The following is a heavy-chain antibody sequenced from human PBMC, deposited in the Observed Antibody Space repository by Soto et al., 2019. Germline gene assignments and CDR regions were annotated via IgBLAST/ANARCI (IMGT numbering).Heavy chain of an antibody. CDR3: ARLSRDPPDYYYYYMDV. CDR1: GGSISSYY. V-gene: IGHV4-59*08. J-gene: IGHJ6*03. CDR2: IYYSGST. D-gene: IGHD2-21*02. Sequence: SETLSLTCTVSGGSISSYYWSWIRQPPGKGLEWIGYIYYSGSTNYNPSLKSRVTISVDTSKNQFSLKLSSVTAADTAVYYCARLSRDPPDYYYYYMDVWGKGTTVTVSS.